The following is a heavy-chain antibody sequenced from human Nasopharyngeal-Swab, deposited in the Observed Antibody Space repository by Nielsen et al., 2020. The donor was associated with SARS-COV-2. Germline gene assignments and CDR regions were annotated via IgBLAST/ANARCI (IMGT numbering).Heavy chain of an antibody. CDR2: IYPGNSDT. J-gene: IGHJ6*02. Sequence: GESLKISCKGSGYSFTSYWIGWVRQMPGKGLEWMGIIYPGNSDTRYSPSFQGQVTISADKSISTAYLQWSSLKDSDTAMYYCARQGRRYYYYYGMDVWGQGTTVTVSS. CDR3: ARQGRRYYYYYGMDV. CDR1: GYSFTSYW. V-gene: IGHV5-51*01.